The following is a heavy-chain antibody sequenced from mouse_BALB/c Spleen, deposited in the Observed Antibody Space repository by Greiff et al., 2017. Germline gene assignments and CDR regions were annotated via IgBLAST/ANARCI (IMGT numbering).Heavy chain of an antibody. CDR1: VYTFTSYT. Sequence: VQLQQSAAELARPGASVKMSCKASVYTFTSYTMHWVKQRPGQGLEWIGYINPSSGYTEYNQKFKDKTTLTADKSSSTAYMQLSSLTSEDSAVYYCARSTYYGNYDYFDYWGQGTTLTVSS. D-gene: IGHD2-10*01. CDR2: INPSSGYT. V-gene: IGHV1-4*02. CDR3: ARSTYYGNYDYFDY. J-gene: IGHJ2*01.